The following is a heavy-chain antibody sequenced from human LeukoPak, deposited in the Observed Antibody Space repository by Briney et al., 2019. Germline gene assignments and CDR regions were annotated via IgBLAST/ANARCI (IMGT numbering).Heavy chain of an antibody. Sequence: PSETLSLTCTVSGGSISSYYWSWIRQPPGKGLEWIGHIYYSGSTNYNPSLKSRVTISVDTSKNQFSLKLSSVTAADTAVYYCARGPFNYDSSGYYYWGQGTLVTVSS. J-gene: IGHJ4*02. V-gene: IGHV4-59*01. D-gene: IGHD3-22*01. CDR3: ARGPFNYDSSGYYY. CDR2: IYYSGST. CDR1: GGSISSYY.